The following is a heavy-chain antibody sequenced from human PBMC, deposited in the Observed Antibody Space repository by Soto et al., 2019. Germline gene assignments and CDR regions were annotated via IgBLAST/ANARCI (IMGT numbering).Heavy chain of an antibody. CDR3: ASAAAGTVGKNWFDP. J-gene: IGHJ5*02. CDR2: IIPIFGTA. V-gene: IGHV1-69*12. Sequence: QVQLVQSGAEVKKPGSSVKVSCKASGGTFSSYAISWVRQAPGQGLEWMGGIIPIFGTANYAQKFQGRVTITADESXXTAYMELSSLRSEDTAVYYCASAAAGTVGKNWFDPWGQGTLVTVSS. D-gene: IGHD6-13*01. CDR1: GGTFSSYA.